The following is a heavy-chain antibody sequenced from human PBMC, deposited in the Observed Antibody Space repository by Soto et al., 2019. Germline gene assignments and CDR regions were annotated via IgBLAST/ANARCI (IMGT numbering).Heavy chain of an antibody. CDR3: ARGFGPPNYDFWSGYYAVLWDY. CDR2: IYYSGST. J-gene: IGHJ4*02. D-gene: IGHD3-3*01. V-gene: IGHV4-31*03. Sequence: PSETLSLTCTVASGSISSGGYYWSWIRQHPGKGLEWIGYIYYSGSTYYNPSLKSRVTISVDTSKNQFSLKLSSVTAADTAVYYCARGFGPPNYDFWSGYYAVLWDYWGQGTLVTVSS. CDR1: SGSISSGGYY.